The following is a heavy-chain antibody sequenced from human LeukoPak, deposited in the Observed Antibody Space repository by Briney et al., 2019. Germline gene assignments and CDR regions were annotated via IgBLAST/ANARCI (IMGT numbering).Heavy chain of an antibody. J-gene: IGHJ6*02. CDR2: INPKRGDT. CDR3: ARDYYGMDV. Sequence: GASVKVSCKASGYTFTSYYMHWVRQAPGQGLEWMGWINPKRGDTDYAQKFQGRVSMTRDTSISTAYMELNRLTSDDTAVYYCARDYYGMDVWGQGTTVTVSS. V-gene: IGHV1-2*02. CDR1: GYTFTSYY.